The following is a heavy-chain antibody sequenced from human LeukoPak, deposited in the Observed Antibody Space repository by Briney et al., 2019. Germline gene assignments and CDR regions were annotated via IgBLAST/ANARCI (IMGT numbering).Heavy chain of an antibody. D-gene: IGHD3-10*01. CDR1: GGSISSYY. V-gene: IGHV4-4*07. J-gene: IGHJ5*02. Sequence: SETLSLTCTVSGGSISSYYWSWIRQPAGKGLEWLGRIYTTGSTNYNPSLKSRVTMSVDTSKNQFSLKLSSVTAADTAVYYCAKEEDLTHCCGSGSRFDPWGQGTLVTVSS. CDR2: IYTTGST. CDR3: AKEEDLTHCCGSGSRFDP.